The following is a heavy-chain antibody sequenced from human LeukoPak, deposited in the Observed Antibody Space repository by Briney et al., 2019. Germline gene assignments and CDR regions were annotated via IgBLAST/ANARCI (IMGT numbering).Heavy chain of an antibody. CDR1: GGSFSGYY. Sequence: SETLSLTCAVYGGSFSGYYWSWIRQPPGKGLEWIGEINHSGSTNYNPSLKSRVTISVDKPKNQFSLKLSSVTAADTAVYYCARVGGFGELYFGAFDIWGQGTMVTVSS. CDR2: INHSGST. J-gene: IGHJ3*02. D-gene: IGHD3-10*01. V-gene: IGHV4-34*01. CDR3: ARVGGFGELYFGAFDI.